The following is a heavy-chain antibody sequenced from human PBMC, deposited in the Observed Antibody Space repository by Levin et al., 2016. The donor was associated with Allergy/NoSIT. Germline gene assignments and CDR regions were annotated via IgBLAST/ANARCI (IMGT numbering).Heavy chain of an antibody. CDR3: ARKYSNYVFDL. J-gene: IGHJ2*01. CDR2: INAGNGNT. Sequence: WVRQAPGQRLEWMGWINAGNGNTKYSQKFQGRVTITRDTSASTAYMELSSLRSEDTAVYYCARKYSNYVFDLWGRGTLVTVSS. D-gene: IGHD4-11*01. V-gene: IGHV1-3*01.